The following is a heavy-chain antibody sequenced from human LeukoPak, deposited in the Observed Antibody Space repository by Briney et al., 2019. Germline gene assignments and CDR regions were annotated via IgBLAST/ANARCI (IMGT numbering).Heavy chain of an antibody. Sequence: ASVKVSCKASGYTFTSYGISWVRQAPGQGLEWMGWISAYNGNTNYAQKLQGRVTMTTDTSTSTAYMELRSLRSDDTAVYYCARGGYSGSYWNYNWYFDLWGRGTLVTVSS. J-gene: IGHJ2*01. V-gene: IGHV1-18*01. CDR1: GYTFTSYG. CDR3: ARGGYSGSYWNYNWYFDL. CDR2: ISAYNGNT. D-gene: IGHD1-26*01.